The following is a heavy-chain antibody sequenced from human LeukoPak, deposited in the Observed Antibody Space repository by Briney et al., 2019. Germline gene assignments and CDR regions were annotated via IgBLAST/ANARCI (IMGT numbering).Heavy chain of an antibody. CDR2: ISSSGSTI. V-gene: IGHV3-11*01. CDR3: AKTARCSSSWPTRRDYYYMDV. D-gene: IGHD6-13*01. CDR1: EFTFTTYW. Sequence: GGSLRLSCAASEFTFTTYWMSWIRQAPGKGLEWVSYISSSGSTIYYADSVKGRFTISRDNAKNTLYLQMNSLRAEDTATYYCAKTARCSSSWPTRRDYYYMDVWGKGTTVTVSS. J-gene: IGHJ6*03.